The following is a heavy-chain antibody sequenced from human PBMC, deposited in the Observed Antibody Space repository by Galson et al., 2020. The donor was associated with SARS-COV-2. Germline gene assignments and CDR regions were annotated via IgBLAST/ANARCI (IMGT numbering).Heavy chain of an antibody. V-gene: IGHV4-31*03. CDR2: IYYSGST. CDR3: ARSGYYYGPEGDVYLDY. J-gene: IGHJ4*02. D-gene: IGHD3-10*01. Sequence: ASETLSLTCTVSGGSISSGGYSWSWIRQPTGQGLEWIGYIYYSGSTYYNPSLKSRVTISVDTSKNQFSLKLSSVTAADTAVYYCARSGYYYGPEGDVYLDYWGQGTLVTGSS. CDR1: GGSISSGGYS.